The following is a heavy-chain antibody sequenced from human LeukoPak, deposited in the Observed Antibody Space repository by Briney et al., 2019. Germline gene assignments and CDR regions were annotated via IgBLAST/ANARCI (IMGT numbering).Heavy chain of an antibody. J-gene: IGHJ4*02. D-gene: IGHD3-22*01. CDR2: IRYDGSNK. CDR1: GFTFSSYG. CDR3: ARGRAYYYDSSGPFDY. Sequence: PGGSLRLSCAASGFTFSSYGMHWVRQAPGKGLEWVAVIRYDGSNKYYADSVKGRFTISRDNSKNTLYLQMNSLRAEDTAVYYCARGRAYYYDSSGPFDYWGQGTLVTVSS. V-gene: IGHV3-33*01.